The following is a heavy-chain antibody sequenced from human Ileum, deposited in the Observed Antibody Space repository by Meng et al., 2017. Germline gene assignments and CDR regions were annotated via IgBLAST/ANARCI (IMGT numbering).Heavy chain of an antibody. J-gene: IGHJ4*02. V-gene: IGHV4-61*01. D-gene: IGHD7-27*01. CDR1: GASGSNSYCL. CDR2: AGT. CDR3: ARDHWGSLDY. Sequence: GASGSNSYCLCGWFRQPPGKGLEWIGYAGTNYNPSLKSRVTISVDTSKRQFSLKLTSVTAADTAVYYCARDHWGSLDYWGQGIRVTVSS.